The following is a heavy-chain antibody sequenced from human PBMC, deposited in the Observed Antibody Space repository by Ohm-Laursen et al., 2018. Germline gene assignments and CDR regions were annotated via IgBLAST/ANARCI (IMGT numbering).Heavy chain of an antibody. CDR3: AKDLSSGWFDY. CDR1: GFTFSDYY. CDR2: ISGSGGST. Sequence: SLRLSCTASGFTFSDYYMSWVRQAPGKGLEWVSDISGSGGSTYYADSVKGRFTISRDNSKNTLYLQMNSLRAEDTAVYYCAKDLSSGWFDYWGQGTLVTVSS. J-gene: IGHJ5*01. V-gene: IGHV3-23*01. D-gene: IGHD6-19*01.